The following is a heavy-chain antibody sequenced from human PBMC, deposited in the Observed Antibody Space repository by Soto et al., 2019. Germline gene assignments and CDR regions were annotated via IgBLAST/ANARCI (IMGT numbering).Heavy chain of an antibody. CDR3: ASGPTYYYYGMDV. Sequence: QVQLVQSGAEVKKPGSSVKVSCKAFRGTFSSYAISWVRQAPGQGLEWMGGIIPMFVTPKYAQKFQGRVTIIADESTSTAYMELSSLRSEVTAVYYCASGPTYYYYGMDVWGQGTTVTVSS. J-gene: IGHJ6*02. CDR1: RGTFSSYA. V-gene: IGHV1-69*01. CDR2: IIPMFVTP.